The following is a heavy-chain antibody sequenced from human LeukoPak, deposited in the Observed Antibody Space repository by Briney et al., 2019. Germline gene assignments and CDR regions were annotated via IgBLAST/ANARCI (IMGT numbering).Heavy chain of an antibody. V-gene: IGHV1-24*01. D-gene: IGHD6-13*01. CDR1: GYTLTELS. CDR2: FDPEDGET. J-gene: IGHJ4*02. CDR3: ATGLRQQLVKTFDY. Sequence: GASVKVSCKVSGYTLTELSMHWVRLAPGKGLEWMGGFDPEDGETIYAQKFQGRVTMTEDTSTDTAYMELSSLRSEDTAVYYCATGLRQQLVKTFDYWGQGTLVTVSS.